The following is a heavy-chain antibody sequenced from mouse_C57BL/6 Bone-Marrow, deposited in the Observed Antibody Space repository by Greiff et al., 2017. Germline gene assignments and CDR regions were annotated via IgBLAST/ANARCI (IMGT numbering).Heavy chain of an antibody. J-gene: IGHJ3*01. CDR2: IWTGGGT. CDR1: GFSLTSYA. CDR3: ATPDSSGSAWFAY. Sequence: VKLVESGPGLVAPSQSLSITCTVSGFSLTSYAISWVRQPPGKGLEWLGVIWTGGGTNYNSALKSRLSISKDNSKSQVFLKMNSLQTDDTARYYCATPDSSGSAWFAYWGQGTLVTVSA. D-gene: IGHD3-2*02. V-gene: IGHV2-9-1*01.